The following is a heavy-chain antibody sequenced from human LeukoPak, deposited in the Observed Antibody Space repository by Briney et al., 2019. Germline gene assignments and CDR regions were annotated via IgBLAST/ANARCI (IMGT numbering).Heavy chain of an antibody. D-gene: IGHD4-17*01. CDR3: AKVIYGDYLAFDI. CDR2: ISGSGGST. Sequence: GGSPRLSCAASGFTFSSYGMSWVRQAPGKGLEWVSAISGSGGSTYYADSVKGRFTISRDNSKNTLYLQMNSLRAEDTAVYYCAKVIYGDYLAFDIWGQGTMVTVSS. V-gene: IGHV3-23*01. J-gene: IGHJ3*02. CDR1: GFTFSSYG.